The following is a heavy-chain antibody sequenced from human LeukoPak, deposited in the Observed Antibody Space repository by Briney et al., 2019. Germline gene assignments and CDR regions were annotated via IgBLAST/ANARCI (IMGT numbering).Heavy chain of an antibody. V-gene: IGHV1-8*01. D-gene: IGHD6-13*01. J-gene: IGHJ5*02. Sequence: ASVKVSCKASGYTFTSYDINWVRQATGQGLEWMGWMNPNGGNTGYAQKFQGRVTTTRNTSISTAYMELSSLRSEDTAVYYCARARARIAAAGTNWFDPWGQGTLVTVSS. CDR2: MNPNGGNT. CDR3: ARARARIAAAGTNWFDP. CDR1: GYTFTSYD.